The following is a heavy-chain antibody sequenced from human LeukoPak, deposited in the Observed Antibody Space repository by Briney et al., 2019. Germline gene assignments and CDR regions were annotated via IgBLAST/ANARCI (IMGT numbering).Heavy chain of an antibody. V-gene: IGHV3-21*01. CDR3: ASAPLGSTRP. Sequence: PGGSLRLSCAASGFTFSNYNMNWVRQAPGKGLEWVSSISSSSSSINHADSLKGRFTISRDNAKNPVYLQMNSLRAEDTAVYYCASAPLGSTRPWGQGTLVTVSS. CDR2: ISSSSSSI. D-gene: IGHD1-26*01. CDR1: GFTFSNYN. J-gene: IGHJ5*02.